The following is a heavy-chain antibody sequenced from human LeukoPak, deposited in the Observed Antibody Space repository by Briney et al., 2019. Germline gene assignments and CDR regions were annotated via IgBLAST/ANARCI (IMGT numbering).Heavy chain of an antibody. D-gene: IGHD3-10*01. Sequence: PGRSLRLSCAASGSTFDDYAMHWVRHAPGKGLEWVSGISWNSGSIGYADSVKGRFTISRDNAKNSLYLQMNSLRAEDTALYYCAKDYGSGSRSPIFDYWGQGTLVTVSS. CDR1: GSTFDDYA. J-gene: IGHJ4*02. V-gene: IGHV3-9*01. CDR2: ISWNSGSI. CDR3: AKDYGSGSRSPIFDY.